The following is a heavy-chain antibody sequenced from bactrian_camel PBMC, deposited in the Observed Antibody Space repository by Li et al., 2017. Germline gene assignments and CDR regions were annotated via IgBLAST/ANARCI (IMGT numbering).Heavy chain of an antibody. Sequence: HVQLVESGGGSVQAGRSLTLSCTTSLSAYRRYCMAWFRQAPGKEREAVAHIYLGSATHYYDSVKGRFTISEDNAKDALYLQMNSLKPEDTAMYYCAADWASSSEVCLSRTEFPYWGQGTQVTV. CDR2: IYLGSAT. V-gene: IGHV3S57*01. CDR1: LSAYRRYC. CDR3: AADWASSSEVCLSRTEFPY. J-gene: IGHJ4*01. D-gene: IGHD5*01.